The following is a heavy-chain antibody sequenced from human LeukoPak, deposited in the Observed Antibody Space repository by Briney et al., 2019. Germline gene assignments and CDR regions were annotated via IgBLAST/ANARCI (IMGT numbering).Heavy chain of an antibody. CDR1: GFTFSSYG. CDR3: ALDYMDV. CDR2: ISYDGSNK. V-gene: IGHV3-30*03. J-gene: IGHJ6*03. Sequence: PGGSPRLSCAASGFTFSSYGMHWVRQAPGKGLEWVAVISYDGSNKYYADSVKGRFTISRDNSKNTLYLQMNSLRAEDTAVYYCALDYMDVWGKGTTVTVSS.